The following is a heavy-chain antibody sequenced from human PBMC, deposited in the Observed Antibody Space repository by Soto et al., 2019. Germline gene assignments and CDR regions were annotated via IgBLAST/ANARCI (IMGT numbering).Heavy chain of an antibody. CDR3: ASTAHTAPYYYYYYMDV. V-gene: IGHV4-39*01. J-gene: IGHJ6*03. CDR2: IYYSGST. D-gene: IGHD5-18*01. Sequence: QLQLQESGPGLVKPSETLSLTCTVSGGSISSSSYYWGWIRQPPGKGLEWIGSIYYSGSTYYNPPLKSRVTISVDTSKNQFSLKLSSVTAADTAVYYCASTAHTAPYYYYYYMDVWGKGTTVTVSS. CDR1: GGSISSSSYY.